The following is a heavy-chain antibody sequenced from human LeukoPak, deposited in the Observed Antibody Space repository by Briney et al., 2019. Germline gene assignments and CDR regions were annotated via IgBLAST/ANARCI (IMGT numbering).Heavy chain of an antibody. CDR2: IKKDGSEK. CDR1: GFTLSSYL. J-gene: IGHJ5*02. CDR3: ARDHGSGSYWEGFDP. D-gene: IGHD3-10*01. V-gene: IGHV3-7*01. Sequence: TGGSLRLSCAASGFTLSSYLMSGVRQAPAKGREGVANIKKDGSEKYYLDSVKGRFTISRDNAKNSLSLQMNSLRVEDTAVYYCARDHGSGSYWEGFDPWGQGTLVTVSS.